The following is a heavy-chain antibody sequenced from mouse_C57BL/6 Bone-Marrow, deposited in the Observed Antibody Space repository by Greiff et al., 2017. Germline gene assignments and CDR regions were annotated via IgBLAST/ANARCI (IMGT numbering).Heavy chain of an antibody. D-gene: IGHD1-1*01. Sequence: VQLQQSGAELVRPGASVKLSCTASGFNIKDDYMHWVKQRPEQGLEWIGWIDPENGDTEYASKFQGKATITADPSSNTAYLQLSSLTSEDTAVYYCTTSLITTVPRYYFDYWGQGTTLTVSS. CDR1: GFNIKDDY. V-gene: IGHV14-4*01. J-gene: IGHJ2*01. CDR2: IDPENGDT. CDR3: TTSLITTVPRYYFDY.